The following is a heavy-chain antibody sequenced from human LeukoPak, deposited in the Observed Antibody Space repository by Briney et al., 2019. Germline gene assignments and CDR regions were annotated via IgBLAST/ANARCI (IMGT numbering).Heavy chain of an antibody. D-gene: IGHD3-10*01. CDR2: INHSGST. Sequence: PSETLSLTCAVYGGSFSGYYWSWIRQPPGKGLEWIGEINHSGSTNYNPSLKSRVTISVDTSKNQFSLKLSSVTAADTAVYYCARGHLESYYGLGSYRLDYWGQGTLVTVSS. CDR1: GGSFSGYY. CDR3: ARGHLESYYGLGSYRLDY. J-gene: IGHJ4*02. V-gene: IGHV4-34*01.